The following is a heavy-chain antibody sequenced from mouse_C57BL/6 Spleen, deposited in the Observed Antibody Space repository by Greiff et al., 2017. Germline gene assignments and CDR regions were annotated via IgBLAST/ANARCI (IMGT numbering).Heavy chain of an antibody. CDR3: ARGEGYGNYYAMDY. Sequence: QVQLQQSGAELVKPGASVKISCKASGYAFSSYWMNWVKQRPGKGLEWIGQIYPGDGDTNYNGQFKGKATLTADKSSSTAYMQLSSLTSEDSAVYFCARGEGYGNYYAMDYWGQGTSVTVSS. J-gene: IGHJ4*01. CDR1: GYAFSSYW. D-gene: IGHD2-1*01. V-gene: IGHV1-80*01. CDR2: IYPGDGDT.